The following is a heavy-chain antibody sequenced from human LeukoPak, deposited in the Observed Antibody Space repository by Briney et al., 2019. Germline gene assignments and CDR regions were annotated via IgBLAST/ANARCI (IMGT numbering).Heavy chain of an antibody. J-gene: IGHJ4*02. CDR2: ISAYNGNT. D-gene: IGHD2-15*01. V-gene: IGHV1-18*01. CDR1: GYTFTSYG. CDR3: ARANIAVVVAANHFDY. Sequence: ASVKVSCKASGYTFTSYGISWVRQAPGQGLEWMGWISAYNGNTNYAQKLQGRVTMTTDTSTSTAYMELRSLRSDDTAVYYCARANIAVVVAANHFDYWGQGTLVTVSS.